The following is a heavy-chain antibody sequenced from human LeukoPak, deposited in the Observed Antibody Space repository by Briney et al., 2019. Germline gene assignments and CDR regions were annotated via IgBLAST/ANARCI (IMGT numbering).Heavy chain of an antibody. CDR1: GGSISSGDYY. Sequence: PSQTLSLTCIVSGGSISSGDYYWSWIRQPPGKGLEWIGYIYYSGSTYYNPSLKSRVTISVDTSKNQFSLKLSSVTAADTAVYYCASFFLDSSGPLPDYWGQGTLVTVSS. D-gene: IGHD3-22*01. CDR2: IYYSGST. CDR3: ASFFLDSSGPLPDY. J-gene: IGHJ4*02. V-gene: IGHV4-30-4*08.